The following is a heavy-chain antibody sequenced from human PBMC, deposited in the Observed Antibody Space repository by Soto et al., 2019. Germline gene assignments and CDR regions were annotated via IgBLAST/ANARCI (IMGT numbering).Heavy chain of an antibody. J-gene: IGHJ4*02. Sequence: QVQLVESGGGVVQPGRSLRLSCAASGFTFSSYGMHWVRQAPGKGLEWVAVIWFDGSNKFYADSVKGRFTISRDNSKTTLALQMPSLRDEASAAYYRAITVPYWGQGTLVTVSS. CDR2: IWFDGSNK. CDR1: GFTFSSYG. CDR3: AITVPY. V-gene: IGHV3-33*01.